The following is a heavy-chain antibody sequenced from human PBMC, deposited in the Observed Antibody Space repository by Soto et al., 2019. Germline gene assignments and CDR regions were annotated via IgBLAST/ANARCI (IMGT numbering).Heavy chain of an antibody. V-gene: IGHV1-69*13. CDR1: GGTFSSYA. CDR3: ARDIVVVVAATPYSYYGMDV. CDR2: IIPIFGTA. J-gene: IGHJ6*02. Sequence: SVKVSCKASGGTFSSYAISWVRQAPGQGLEWMGGIIPIFGTANYAQKFQGRVTITADESTSTAYMELSSLRSEDTAVYYCARDIVVVVAATPYSYYGMDVWGQGTTVTVSS. D-gene: IGHD2-15*01.